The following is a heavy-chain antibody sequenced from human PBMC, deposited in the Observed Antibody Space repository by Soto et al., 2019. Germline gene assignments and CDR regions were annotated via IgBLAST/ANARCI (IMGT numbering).Heavy chain of an antibody. V-gene: IGHV4-59*08. J-gene: IGHJ3*02. CDR3: ARVWGGAFDI. CDR1: GGSISSYH. CDR2: IYYSGST. D-gene: IGHD3-10*01. Sequence: SETLSLTCTVSGGSISSYHWSWIRQPPGKGLEWIGYIYYSGSTNYNPSLKSRVTISVDTSKNQFSLKLSSVTAADTAVYYCARVWGGAFDIWGQGTMVTVSS.